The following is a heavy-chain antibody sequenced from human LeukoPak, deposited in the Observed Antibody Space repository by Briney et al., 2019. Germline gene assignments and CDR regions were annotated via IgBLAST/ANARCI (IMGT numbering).Heavy chain of an antibody. V-gene: IGHV4-4*07. J-gene: IGHJ4*02. D-gene: IGHD3-3*01. CDR1: GDSITSYY. CDR3: ARVGGYEDY. Sequence: SETLSLTCTVSGDSITSYYWSWIRRSAGKGLEWIGRIYSTGSTNYNPSLKSRVTMSVDTSKNQFSLKLSSATAADTAVYCCARVGGYEDYWGQGTLVTVSS. CDR2: IYSTGST.